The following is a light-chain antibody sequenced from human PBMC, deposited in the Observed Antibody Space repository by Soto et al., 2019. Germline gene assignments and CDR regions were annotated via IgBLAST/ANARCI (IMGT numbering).Light chain of an antibody. CDR2: WAS. CDR3: HQYYSSPQT. J-gene: IGKJ2*01. Sequence: DIVMTQSPDSLAVSLGERATINCRSSQSVLYSPNNLNYLAWYQQKLGQPPKLLIYWASTRETGVPDRFSGSGSGTDFTLTISSLQAEDVAVYYCHQYYSSPQTFGQGTKLEIK. V-gene: IGKV4-1*01. CDR1: QSVLYSPNNLNY.